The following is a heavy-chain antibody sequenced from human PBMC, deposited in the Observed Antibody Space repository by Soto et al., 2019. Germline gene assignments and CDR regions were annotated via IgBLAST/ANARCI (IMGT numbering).Heavy chain of an antibody. CDR3: ASGGNWFDP. Sequence: SETLSLTCNVSGGSISNYYWTWVRQSPEKGLEWIGYMYYNGNINYNPSPKSRVTISIDTSKNQFSLTLKSVTAADTAVYYCASGGNWFDPWGQGVLVTVSS. V-gene: IGHV4-59*01. CDR2: MYYNGNI. J-gene: IGHJ5*02. CDR1: GGSISNYY. D-gene: IGHD3-16*01.